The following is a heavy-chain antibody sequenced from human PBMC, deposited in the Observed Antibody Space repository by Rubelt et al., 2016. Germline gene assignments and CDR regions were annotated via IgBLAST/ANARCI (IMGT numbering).Heavy chain of an antibody. J-gene: IGHJ5*02. CDR1: GYALTELS. V-gene: IGHV1-18*01. D-gene: IGHD3-10*01. Sequence: QVQLVQSGAEVKKPGASVKVSCKVSGYALTELSMHWVRQAPGQGLEEMGWLSAYNGNTNYAQTLPGRVTMPTDTSTSTAYMELRRLRSDDTAVYYCARVRFGDSWFDPWGQGTLVTVSS. CDR2: LSAYNGNT. CDR3: ARVRFGDSWFDP.